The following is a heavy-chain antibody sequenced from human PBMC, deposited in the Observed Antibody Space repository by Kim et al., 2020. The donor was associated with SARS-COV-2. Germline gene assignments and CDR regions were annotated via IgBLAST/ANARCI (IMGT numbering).Heavy chain of an antibody. Sequence: GGSLRLSCAASGFTFSSYEMNWVRQAPGKGLEWVSYISSSGSTIYYADSVKGRFTISRDNAKNSLYLQMNSLRAEDTAVYYCAREGGGICSSTSCYTDYYYYGMDVWGQGTTVTVSS. CDR2: ISSSGSTI. CDR3: AREGGGICSSTSCYTDYYYYGMDV. CDR1: GFTFSSYE. V-gene: IGHV3-48*03. D-gene: IGHD2-2*02. J-gene: IGHJ6*02.